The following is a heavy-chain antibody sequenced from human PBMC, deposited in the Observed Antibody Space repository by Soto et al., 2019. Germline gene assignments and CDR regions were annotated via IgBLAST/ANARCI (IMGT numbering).Heavy chain of an antibody. D-gene: IGHD2-2*01. J-gene: IGHJ4*02. CDR3: ASRSPALDY. CDR1: GFTFSSYG. Sequence: GGSLRLSCAATGFTFSSYGMHWVRQAPGKGLEWVAVIWYDGSNKYYADSVKGRFTISRDNSKNTLYLQMNSLRAEDTAVYYCASRSPALDYWGQGTLVTAPQ. V-gene: IGHV3-33*01. CDR2: IWYDGSNK.